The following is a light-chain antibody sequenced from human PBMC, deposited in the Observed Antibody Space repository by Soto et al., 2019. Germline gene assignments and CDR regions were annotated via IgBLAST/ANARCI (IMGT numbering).Light chain of an antibody. CDR1: SSDVGGYNF. CDR2: DVS. CDR3: CSYAGTYTFV. V-gene: IGLV2-11*01. Sequence: QSALTQPRSVSGSPGQSVTISCTGTSSDVGGYNFVSWYQHHPGKAPKLMIYDVSERPSGVPDRFSGSRSGNTASLTISGRQAEDEADYYCCSYAGTYTFVFGTGTKVAVL. J-gene: IGLJ1*01.